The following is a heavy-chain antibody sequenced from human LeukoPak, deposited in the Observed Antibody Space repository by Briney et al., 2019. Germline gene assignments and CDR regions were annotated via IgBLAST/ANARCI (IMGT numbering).Heavy chain of an antibody. Sequence: PGRSLRLSCAASGFTFSSYGMHWVRQAPGKGLEWVAVIWYDGSNKYYADSVKGRFTISRDNSKNMLFLQMSSLRAEDTAVYYCARDPSSYYDSSAYAPPDYWGQGTLATVSS. CDR3: ARDPSSYYDSSAYAPPDY. CDR1: GFTFSSYG. D-gene: IGHD3-22*01. CDR2: IWYDGSNK. J-gene: IGHJ4*02. V-gene: IGHV3-33*01.